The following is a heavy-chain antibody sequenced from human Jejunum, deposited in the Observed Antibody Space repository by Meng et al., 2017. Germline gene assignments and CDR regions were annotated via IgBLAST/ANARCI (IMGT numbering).Heavy chain of an antibody. CDR1: GVSTTAPFY. V-gene: IGHV4-4*02. CDR2: VWPSGAT. CDR3: ARAIRERYFDS. D-gene: IGHD1-14*01. J-gene: IGHJ4*02. Sequence: VPLPESGPGRVSPSRTPSLTSTVCGVSTTAPFYWTWIRQAPGKGLEWIGEVWPSGATYYNPSLSSRITISIDTSNNQFSLEVAFLTAADTAVYYCARAIRERYFDSWGQGTLVTVSS.